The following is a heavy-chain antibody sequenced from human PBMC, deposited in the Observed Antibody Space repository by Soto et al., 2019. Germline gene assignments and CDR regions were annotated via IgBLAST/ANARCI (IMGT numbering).Heavy chain of an antibody. V-gene: IGHV3-30*03. CDR2: ISYDGRNK. D-gene: IGHD5-12*01. CDR1: GLTFSSYG. J-gene: IGHJ4*02. CDR3: ARDAQIGHGYSAYDTY. Sequence: GGSLRLSCAASGLTFSSYGMHWVRQAPGRGLEWVAGISYDGRNKYYVDSVKGRFTISRDNSKNTLDLQMNSLRGEDTAVYYCARDAQIGHGYSAYDTYWGQGTLVTVSS.